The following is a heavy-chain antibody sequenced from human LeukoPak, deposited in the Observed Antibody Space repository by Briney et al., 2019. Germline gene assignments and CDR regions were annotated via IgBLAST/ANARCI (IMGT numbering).Heavy chain of an antibody. D-gene: IGHD5-18*01. CDR3: ASAIGDSYGYQYYFDY. CDR1: GGSISSGGYY. V-gene: IGHV4-30-2*01. J-gene: IGHJ4*02. Sequence: SQTLSLTCTVSGGSISSGGYYWSWIRQPPGKGLEWIGYIYHSGSTYYNPSLKSRVTISVDRSKNQFSLKLSSVTAADTAVYYCASAIGDSYGYQYYFDYWGQGTLVTVSS. CDR2: IYHSGST.